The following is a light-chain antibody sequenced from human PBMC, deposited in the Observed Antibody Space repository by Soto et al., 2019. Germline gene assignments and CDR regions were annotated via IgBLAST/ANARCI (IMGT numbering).Light chain of an antibody. V-gene: IGKV1-5*03. J-gene: IGKJ2*01. CDR2: KAS. Sequence: DIQMTQSPSTLSASVGDSVTITCRASQSISSWLAWYQQKPGKAPNLLIYKASSLESGVPSRFSGSGSGTEFTLTISSLQPDDFATYYCQQYNDYPYTFGQGTKLDIK. CDR1: QSISSW. CDR3: QQYNDYPYT.